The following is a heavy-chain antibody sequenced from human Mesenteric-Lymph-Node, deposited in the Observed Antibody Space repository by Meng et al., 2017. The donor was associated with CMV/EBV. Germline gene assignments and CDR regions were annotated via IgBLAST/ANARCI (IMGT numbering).Heavy chain of an antibody. J-gene: IGHJ6*02. V-gene: IGHV3-53*01. CDR3: ARDVGSGTYYGLDV. CDR1: GFTFSSYA. D-gene: IGHD1-26*01. Sequence: GESLKISCAASGFTFSSYAMHWVRQAPGKGLEWVSVIYGGGGTYYADSVKGRFTISRDSSKNTLYLQMNSLRAEDTAVYYCARDVGSGTYYGLDVWGQGTTVTVS. CDR2: IYGGGGT.